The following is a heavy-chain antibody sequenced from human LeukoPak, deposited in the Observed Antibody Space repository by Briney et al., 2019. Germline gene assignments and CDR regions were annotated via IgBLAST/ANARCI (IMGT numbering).Heavy chain of an antibody. V-gene: IGHV3-66*01. CDR1: GFTFSSYW. D-gene: IGHD3-10*01. CDR2: IYSGGST. CDR3: ARGQYYYGSGSYPLGY. Sequence: GGSLRLSCAASGFTFSSYWMSWVRQAPGKGLEWVSVIYSGGSTYYADSVKGRFTISRDNSKNTLYLQMNSLRAEDTAVYYCARGQYYYGSGSYPLGYWGQGTLVTVSS. J-gene: IGHJ4*02.